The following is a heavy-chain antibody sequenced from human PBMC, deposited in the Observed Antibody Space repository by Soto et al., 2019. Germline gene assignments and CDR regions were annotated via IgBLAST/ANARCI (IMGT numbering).Heavy chain of an antibody. CDR2: IYPGDSDT. Sequence: GESLKISCKGLGYNFPDYWIAWVRQMPGKGLEYMGIIYPGDSDTRYSPSFEGQVTISADEAISTAYLQWSSLRASDTAMYYCAREENYNALTSWGFHHKDMDVWGQGTKVTVYS. D-gene: IGHD3-10*01. CDR3: AREENYNALTSWGFHHKDMDV. CDR1: GYNFPDYW. J-gene: IGHJ6*02. V-gene: IGHV5-51*01.